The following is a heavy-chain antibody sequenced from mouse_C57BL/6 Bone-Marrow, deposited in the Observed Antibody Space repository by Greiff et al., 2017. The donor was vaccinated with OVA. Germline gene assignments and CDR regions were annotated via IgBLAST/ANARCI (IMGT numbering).Heavy chain of an antibody. V-gene: IGHV14-2*01. CDR2: IDPEDGET. Sequence: LVESGAELVKPGASVKLSCTASGFNIKDYYMHWVKQRTEQGLEWIGRIDPEDGETKYAPKFQGKATITADTSSNTAYLQLSSLTSEDTAVYYCASYYSNSYYFDYWGQGTTLTVSS. D-gene: IGHD2-5*01. J-gene: IGHJ2*01. CDR3: ASYYSNSYYFDY. CDR1: GFNIKDYY.